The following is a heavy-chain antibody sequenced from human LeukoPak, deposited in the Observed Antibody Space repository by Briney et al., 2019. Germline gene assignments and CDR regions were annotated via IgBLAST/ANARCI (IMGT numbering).Heavy chain of an antibody. CDR2: INPSSGTT. D-gene: IGHD6-13*01. J-gene: IGHJ5*02. CDR3: ARKRIAAAGTGNWFDP. CDR1: GYTFTSCY. Sequence: ASVKVSCKASGYTFTSCYMHWVRQAPGQGLEWMGIINPSSGTTTYAQNFQGRVTMTRVTSTSTVYMELSGLRSEDTAVYYCARKRIAAAGTGNWFDPWGQGTLVTVSS. V-gene: IGHV1-46*01.